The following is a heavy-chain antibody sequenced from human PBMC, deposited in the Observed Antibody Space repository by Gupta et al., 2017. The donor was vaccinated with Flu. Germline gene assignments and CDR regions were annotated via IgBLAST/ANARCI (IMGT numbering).Heavy chain of an antibody. J-gene: IGHJ6*02. CDR2: IGADDGDT. CDR1: GYTFTSHG. V-gene: IGHV1-18*01. CDR3: ARGETVTPYYYCYGMEV. Sequence: QVQLVQSGAEVKKPGASVKVSCKASGYTFTSHGLSWVRQAPGQGLEWMGWIGADDGDTNYGQKFQGRVTMTRDTSTNTAYMELRSLRSDDTAVYYCARGETVTPYYYCYGMEVWGHGTTGIVSS. D-gene: IGHD4-4*01.